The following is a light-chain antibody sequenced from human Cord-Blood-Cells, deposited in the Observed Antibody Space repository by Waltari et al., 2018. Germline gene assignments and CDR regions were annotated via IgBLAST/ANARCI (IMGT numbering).Light chain of an antibody. CDR1: PSVSSY. J-gene: IGKJ3*01. Sequence: EIVLTQSPATLSLSPGERATLSCRASPSVSSYLAWYQQKPGQAPRLLSYDASNRATGIPARFSGSGSGTDFTLTISSLEPEDFAVYYCQQRSNWPPKFTFGPGTKVDIK. CDR3: QQRSNWPPKFT. CDR2: DAS. V-gene: IGKV3-11*01.